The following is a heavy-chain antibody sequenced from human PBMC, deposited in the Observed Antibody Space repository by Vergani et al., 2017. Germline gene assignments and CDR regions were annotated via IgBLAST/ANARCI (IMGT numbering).Heavy chain of an antibody. CDR2: INHSGST. CDR3: ARAKRITIFAGYXMDV. V-gene: IGHV4-34*01. CDR1: GGSFSGYY. J-gene: IGHJ6*03. Sequence: QVQLQQWGAGLLKPSETLSLTCAVYGGSFSGYYWSWIRQPPGKGLEWIGEINHSGSTNYNPSLKSRVTISVDTSKNQFSLKLSSVTAADTAVYYCARAKRITIFAGYXMDVWGKGTTVTVSS. D-gene: IGHD3-3*01.